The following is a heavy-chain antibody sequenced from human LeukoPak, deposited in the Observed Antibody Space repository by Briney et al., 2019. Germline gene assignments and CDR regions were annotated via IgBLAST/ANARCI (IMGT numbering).Heavy chain of an antibody. J-gene: IGHJ5*02. Sequence: SETLSLTCTVSGGSISRYSWSRIRQPPGKGLEWIGNIFYSGNTNYNPSLKSRVTISIDTSQNQFSLKLSSVTAADTAIYYCARHYNWFDPWGQGILVTVSS. V-gene: IGHV4-59*01. CDR1: GGSISRYS. CDR3: ARHYNWFDP. CDR2: IFYSGNT.